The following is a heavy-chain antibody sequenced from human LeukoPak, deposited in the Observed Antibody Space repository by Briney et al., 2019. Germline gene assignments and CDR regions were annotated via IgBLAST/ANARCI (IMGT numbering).Heavy chain of an antibody. V-gene: IGHV3-48*03. CDR2: ISSSGSTI. J-gene: IGHJ4*02. D-gene: IGHD1-26*01. Sequence: GGSLRLSCAASGFTFSSYEMNWVRQAPGKWLEWVSYISSSGSTIYYADSVKGRFTISRDNAKNSLYPQMNSLRAGDTAVYYCARDTVVGQDYWGQGTLVTVSS. CDR3: ARDTVVGQDY. CDR1: GFTFSSYE.